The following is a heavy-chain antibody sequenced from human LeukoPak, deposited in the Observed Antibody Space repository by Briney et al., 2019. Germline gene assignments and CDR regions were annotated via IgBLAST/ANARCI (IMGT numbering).Heavy chain of an antibody. CDR3: AKFVRRVPGDVGDAFDI. CDR1: GFTLSSYA. V-gene: IGHV3-23*01. Sequence: GGSLRLSCAASGFTLSSYAMSWVRQGPGKGLEWVSAISVSGNTYHADSVKGRFTISRDNSKNTLYLQMNSLRAEDTAVYYCAKFVRRVPGDVGDAFDIWGQGTMVTVSS. D-gene: IGHD3-10*02. CDR2: ISVSGNT. J-gene: IGHJ3*02.